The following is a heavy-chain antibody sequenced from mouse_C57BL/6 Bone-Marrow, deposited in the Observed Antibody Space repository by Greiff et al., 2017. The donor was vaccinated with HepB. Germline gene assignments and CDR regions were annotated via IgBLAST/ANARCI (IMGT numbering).Heavy chain of an antibody. V-gene: IGHV1-81*01. CDR3: AHYYGSSYEFAY. D-gene: IGHD1-1*01. CDR1: GYTFTSYG. J-gene: IGHJ3*01. Sequence: VQLQESGAELARPGASVKLSCKASGYTFTSYGISWVKQRTGQGLEWIGEIYPRSGNTYYNEKFKGKATLTADKSSSTAYMELRSLTSVDSAVYFCAHYYGSSYEFAYWGQGTLVTVSA. CDR2: IYPRSGNT.